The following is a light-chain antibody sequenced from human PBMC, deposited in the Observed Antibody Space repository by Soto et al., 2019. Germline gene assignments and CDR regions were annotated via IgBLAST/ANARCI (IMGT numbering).Light chain of an antibody. CDR2: EVY. J-gene: IGLJ2*01. Sequence: QSALTQPPSASGSPGQSVTISCTGASGDVGSSNFVSWYQLHPGQVPKLLIYEVYRRPSGVPDRFSGSKSGNTASLTVSGLQSDDEAEYYCCSFGGTTTTGNKVVVFGGCTQLTVL. CDR3: CSFGGTTTTGNKVVV. V-gene: IGLV2-8*01. CDR1: SGDVGSSNF.